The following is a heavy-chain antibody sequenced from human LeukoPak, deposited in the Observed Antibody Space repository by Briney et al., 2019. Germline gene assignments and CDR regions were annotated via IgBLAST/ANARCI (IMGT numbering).Heavy chain of an antibody. CDR2: IYYSGST. CDR1: GGSISSYY. D-gene: IGHD4-11*01. CDR3: AGDDYRAAYAFDI. Sequence: SETLSLTCTVSGGSISSYYWSWIRQPPGTGLEWIGYIYYSGSTNYNPSLKSRVTMSVDTSKNQFSLKLSSVTAADTAVYYCAGDDYRAAYAFDIWGQGTMVTVSS. J-gene: IGHJ3*02. V-gene: IGHV4-59*08.